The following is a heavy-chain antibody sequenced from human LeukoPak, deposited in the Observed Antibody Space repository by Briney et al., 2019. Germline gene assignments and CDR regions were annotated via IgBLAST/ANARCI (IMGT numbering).Heavy chain of an antibody. CDR3: AKSPYYDSSGYFPYYFDY. CDR2: IIPIFGTA. CDR1: GGTFSSYA. D-gene: IGHD3-22*01. Sequence: SVKVSCKASGGTFSSYAISWVRQAPGQGLEWMGGIIPIFGTANYTQKFQGRVTITADESTSTAYMELSSLRSEDTAVYYCAKSPYYDSSGYFPYYFDYWGQGTLVTVSS. J-gene: IGHJ4*02. V-gene: IGHV1-69*13.